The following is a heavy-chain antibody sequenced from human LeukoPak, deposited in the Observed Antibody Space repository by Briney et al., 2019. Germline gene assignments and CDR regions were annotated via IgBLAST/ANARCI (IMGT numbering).Heavy chain of an antibody. V-gene: IGHV1-46*01. CDR1: GYTFTSYY. CDR3: ARAHFDWLSTWTYYFDY. CDR2: INPSGGST. Sequence: ASVKVSCKASGYTFTSYYMHWVRQAPGQGLEWMGIINPSGGSTSYAQKFQGRVTMTRDTSTSTVYMELSSLRSEDTAVYYCARAHFDWLSTWTYYFDYWGQGTLVTVSS. J-gene: IGHJ4*02. D-gene: IGHD3-9*01.